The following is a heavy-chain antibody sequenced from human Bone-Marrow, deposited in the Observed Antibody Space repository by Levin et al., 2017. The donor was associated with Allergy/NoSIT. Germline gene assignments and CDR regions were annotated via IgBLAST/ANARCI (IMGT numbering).Heavy chain of an antibody. CDR2: ISASGVRT. J-gene: IGHJ4*02. CDR1: GFTFSSFA. D-gene: IGHD2-8*02. Sequence: LSLTCAAYGFTFSSFAMSWVRQAPGKGLEWVSAISASGVRTFYADSVKGRFTVPRDNSKNMQHLQVNSLGAEDTAVYYCAKEGWGDITGYVDYWGQGTLVTVSP. V-gene: IGHV3-23*01. CDR3: AKEGWGDITGYVDY.